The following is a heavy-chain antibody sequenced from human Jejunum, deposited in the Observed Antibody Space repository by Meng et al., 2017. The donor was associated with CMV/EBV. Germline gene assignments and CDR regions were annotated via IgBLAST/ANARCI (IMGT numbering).Heavy chain of an antibody. CDR2: IVWNSRGI. J-gene: IGHJ4*02. D-gene: IGHD6-13*01. Sequence: FRFDDYAMPWVRQAPGKGLEWISGIVWNSRGIGYADSVKGRFIISRDNAKNSLYLQMNSLRAEDTAIYYCAKTTSSSWGHYYFDYWGQGALVTVSS. CDR3: AKTTSSSWGHYYFDY. CDR1: FRFDDYA. V-gene: IGHV3-9*01.